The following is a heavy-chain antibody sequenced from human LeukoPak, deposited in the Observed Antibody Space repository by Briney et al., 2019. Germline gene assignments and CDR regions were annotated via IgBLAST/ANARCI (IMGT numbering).Heavy chain of an antibody. Sequence: SETLSLTCTVSGGSISSSSYYWGWIRQPPGKGLEWIGSIYYSGSTYYNPSLKGRVTISVDTSKNQFSLKLSSVTAADTAVYYCARQASTWWNAYGYFDYWGQGTLVTVSS. J-gene: IGHJ4*02. D-gene: IGHD1-1*01. CDR3: ARQASTWWNAYGYFDY. CDR1: GGSISSSSYY. CDR2: IYYSGST. V-gene: IGHV4-39*01.